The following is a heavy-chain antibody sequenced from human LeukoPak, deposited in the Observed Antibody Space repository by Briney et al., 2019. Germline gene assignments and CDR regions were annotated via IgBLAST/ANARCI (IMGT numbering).Heavy chain of an antibody. J-gene: IGHJ4*02. D-gene: IGHD3-3*01. CDR3: ARGTYDFWSGYYFEY. Sequence: GGSLRFSGAASGFIFYDYAMHWVRQIPGKGLEWVSGISWNSDAIGYADSVKGRFTISRDNAKNSLYLQMNSLRAEDMALYYCARGTYDFWSGYYFEYWGQGTLVTVSS. V-gene: IGHV3-9*03. CDR2: ISWNSDAI. CDR1: GFIFYDYA.